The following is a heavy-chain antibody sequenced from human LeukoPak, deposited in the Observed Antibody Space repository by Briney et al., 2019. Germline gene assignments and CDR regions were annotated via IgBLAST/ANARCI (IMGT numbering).Heavy chain of an antibody. CDR3: ARDPPDSSGYHYWYFDL. CDR1: GFTFSDYY. D-gene: IGHD3-22*01. J-gene: IGHJ2*01. Sequence: PGGSLRLSCAASGFTFSDYYMSWIRQAPGKGLEWVSYISLSGNYTKYADSVKGRFTISRDNSKNTLYLQMNSLRAEDTAVYYCARDPPDSSGYHYWYFDLWGRGTLVTVSS. CDR2: ISLSGNYT. V-gene: IGHV3-11*05.